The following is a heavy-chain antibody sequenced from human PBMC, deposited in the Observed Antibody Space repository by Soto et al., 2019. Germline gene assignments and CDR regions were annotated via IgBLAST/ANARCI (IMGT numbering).Heavy chain of an antibody. J-gene: IGHJ4*02. D-gene: IGHD6-13*01. CDR1: GFSLNITDVA. Sequence: QITLKESGPPLVKPTQTLTLTYTFSGFSLNITDVAVGWVRQPPGKALEWVALIYWNDEKRYSPSLKSRLTITKDTSKNQVVLTMTNMDPVDTATYYCAHRVGSNWYIFDHWGQGTLVTVSS. CDR2: IYWNDEK. CDR3: AHRVGSNWYIFDH. V-gene: IGHV2-5*01.